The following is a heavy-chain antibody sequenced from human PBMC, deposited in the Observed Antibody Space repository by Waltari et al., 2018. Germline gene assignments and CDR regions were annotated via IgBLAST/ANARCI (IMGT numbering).Heavy chain of an antibody. CDR1: GGSISSYY. V-gene: IGHV4-59*01. Sequence: QVQLQESGSGLVKPSETLSLTCTVSGGSISSYYWSWIRPPPGKGLEWIGYIYYSGSTNYNPSLKSRVTISVDTSKNQFSLKLSSVTAADTAVYYCARAYSRRAYYYYYMDVWGKGTTVTVSS. CDR3: ARAYSRRAYYYYYMDV. D-gene: IGHD5-18*01. J-gene: IGHJ6*03. CDR2: IYYSGST.